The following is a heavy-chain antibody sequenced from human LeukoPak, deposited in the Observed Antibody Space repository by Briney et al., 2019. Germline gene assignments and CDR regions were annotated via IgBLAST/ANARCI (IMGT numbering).Heavy chain of an antibody. CDR3: ARTANFAAGYYIDY. V-gene: IGHV3-21*01. J-gene: IGHJ4*02. D-gene: IGHD6-13*01. CDR2: ISGSSRHK. Sequence: GSLRLSCAASGFTFSSYTMNWVRQAPGKGLEWVSSISGSSRHKYYADSVKGRFAISRDNAKNSLYLQMNSLRAEDTAVYYCARTANFAAGYYIDYWGQGTLVTVSS. CDR1: GFTFSSYT.